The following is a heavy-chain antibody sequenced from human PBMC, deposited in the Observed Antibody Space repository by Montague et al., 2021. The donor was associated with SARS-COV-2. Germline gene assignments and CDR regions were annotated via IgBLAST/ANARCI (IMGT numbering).Heavy chain of an antibody. CDR3: AGGSAVTTFYYYYCGIDV. J-gene: IGHJ6*02. CDR1: GASFSGYY. Sequence: SETLSLTCAVYGASFSGYYWSWICQPPGKGLEWIGEINHSGSTNYNPSLKSRVTISVDTSKNQFSLKLSSVTAADTAAYDCAGGSAVTTFYYYYCGIDVWGQGTPVTVSS. V-gene: IGHV4-34*01. D-gene: IGHD4-17*01. CDR2: INHSGST.